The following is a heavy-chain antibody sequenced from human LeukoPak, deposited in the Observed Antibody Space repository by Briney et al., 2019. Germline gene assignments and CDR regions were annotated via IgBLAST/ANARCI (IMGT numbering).Heavy chain of an antibody. V-gene: IGHV4-34*01. CDR2: INHSGST. D-gene: IGHD3-22*01. J-gene: IGHJ6*03. CDR1: GGSFSGYY. Sequence: SETLSLTCAVYGGSFSGYYWSWIRQPPGKGLEWIGEINHSGSTNYNPSLKSRVTISVDTSKNQFSLKLSSVTAADTAVYYCARRRDSSGYYYYYYMDVWGKGTTVTISS. CDR3: ARRRDSSGYYYYYYMDV.